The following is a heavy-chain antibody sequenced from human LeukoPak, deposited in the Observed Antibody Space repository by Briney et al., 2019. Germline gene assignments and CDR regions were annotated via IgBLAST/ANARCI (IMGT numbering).Heavy chain of an antibody. CDR1: RGSVSSAY. Sequence: PSETLSLTCTVSRGSVSSAYWSWIRQPPGKRLEGIGYMYNSEITNYNPSLKSRVTMSLDMSKNQCSLDLTSVSKADTAVYYCATGHSSGWFDYWGQGSLVIVPS. V-gene: IGHV4-59*02. D-gene: IGHD6-19*01. CDR2: MYNSEIT. J-gene: IGHJ4*02. CDR3: ATGHSSGWFDY.